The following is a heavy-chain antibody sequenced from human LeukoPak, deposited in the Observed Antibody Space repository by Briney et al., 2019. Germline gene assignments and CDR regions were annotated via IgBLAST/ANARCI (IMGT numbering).Heavy chain of an antibody. J-gene: IGHJ4*02. CDR1: GGSISSTTYY. Sequence: PSETLSLTCTDSGGSISSTTYYWGWLRQPPGKGLEWIGSIYYSGSTYYNPSLKSRVTISVDTSKNQFSLKLSSVTAADTAVYYCARDGGPPFDYWGQGTLVTVSS. CDR3: ARDGGPPFDY. V-gene: IGHV4-39*07. CDR2: IYYSGST. D-gene: IGHD3-3*01.